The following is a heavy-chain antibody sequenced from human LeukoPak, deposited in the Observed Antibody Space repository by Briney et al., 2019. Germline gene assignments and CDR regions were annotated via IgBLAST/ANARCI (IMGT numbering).Heavy chain of an antibody. CDR1: GYTFTSYG. CDR3: ARDSPVAVPAAGPRSTVNDY. D-gene: IGHD2-2*01. V-gene: IGHV1-18*01. CDR2: ISAYNGNT. J-gene: IGHJ4*02. Sequence: GASVKVSCKASGYTFTSYGISWVRQAPGQGLEWMGWISAYNGNTNYAQKLQGRVTMTTDTSTSTAYMELRSLRSDDTAVYYCARDSPVAVPAAGPRSTVNDYWGQGTLVTVSS.